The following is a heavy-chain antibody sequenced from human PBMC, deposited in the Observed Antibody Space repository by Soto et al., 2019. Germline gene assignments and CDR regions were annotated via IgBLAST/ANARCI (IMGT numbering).Heavy chain of an antibody. Sequence: EVQLLESGGGLVQPGGSLRISCATSGFTFSDYGINWVRQAPGKGLEWVSGITKTGRSTFLADSVRGRFTISRDNFNNIVYLQMNSLRADDTALYYCTKDADVYDFAFDSWGQGTMVTVSS. D-gene: IGHD3-3*01. CDR3: TKDADVYDFAFDS. V-gene: IGHV3-23*01. CDR1: GFTFSDYG. CDR2: ITKTGRST. J-gene: IGHJ3*02.